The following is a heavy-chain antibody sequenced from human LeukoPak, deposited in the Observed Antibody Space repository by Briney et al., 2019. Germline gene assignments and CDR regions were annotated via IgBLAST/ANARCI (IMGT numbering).Heavy chain of an antibody. CDR2: ISNSDGST. CDR3: ASWGGFDI. Sequence: GGSLRLSCAASGFTFSSYAMSWVRQAPGKGLEWVSTISNSDGSTYYADSMKGRFTISRDNAKNSLYLQMNSLRAEDTAVYYCASWGGFDIWGQGTMVTVSS. CDR1: GFTFSSYA. J-gene: IGHJ3*02. V-gene: IGHV3-23*01. D-gene: IGHD2-21*01.